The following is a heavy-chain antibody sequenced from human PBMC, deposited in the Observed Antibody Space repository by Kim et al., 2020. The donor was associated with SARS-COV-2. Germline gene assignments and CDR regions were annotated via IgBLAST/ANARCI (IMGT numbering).Heavy chain of an antibody. J-gene: IGHJ4*02. CDR2: IWYDGSNK. CDR3: ARDGPSLGATGYFDY. CDR1: GFTFSSYG. Sequence: GGSLRLSCAASGFTFSSYGMHWVRQAPGKGLEWVAVIWYDGSNKYYADSVKGRFTISRDNSKNTLYLQMNSLRAEDTAVYYCARDGPSLGATGYFDYWGQGTLVTVSS. D-gene: IGHD1-26*01. V-gene: IGHV3-33*01.